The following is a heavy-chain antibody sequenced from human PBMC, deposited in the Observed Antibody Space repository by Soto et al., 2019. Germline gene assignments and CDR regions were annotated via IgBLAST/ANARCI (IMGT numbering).Heavy chain of an antibody. V-gene: IGHV2-5*02. D-gene: IGHD3-22*01. CDR1: GFSRSTSGVS. CDR3: AHRRRYYDSSGYYRGHDAFDI. J-gene: IGHJ3*02. CDR2: MYWDDDK. Sequence: QITLKESGPTLVKPTQTLTLTCTYSGFSRSTSGVSMGWIRQPPGKALEWLALMYWDDDKRYSPSLKSRLTITKDTPKNQVVLTVTNMDPVHTATYYCAHRRRYYDSSGYYRGHDAFDIWGQGTMVTVSS.